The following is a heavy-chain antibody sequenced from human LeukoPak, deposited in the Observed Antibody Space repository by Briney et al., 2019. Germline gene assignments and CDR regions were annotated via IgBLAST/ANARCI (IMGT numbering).Heavy chain of an antibody. D-gene: IGHD6-13*01. CDR2: TYYRSKWYT. CDR1: GDSVSSNSAA. V-gene: IGHV6-1*01. J-gene: IGHJ4*02. Sequence: QTLSLTCAISGDSVSSNSAAWNWIGHSPSRGLEGLGSTYYRSKWYTDYAVSVKSRITINPDTSKNQLSLQLNSVTPEDTAVYYCARVPILAAVGTFDYWGQGTLVTVSS. CDR3: ARVPILAAVGTFDY.